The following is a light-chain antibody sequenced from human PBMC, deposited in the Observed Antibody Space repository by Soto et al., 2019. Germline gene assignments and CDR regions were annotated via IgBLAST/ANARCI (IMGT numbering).Light chain of an antibody. J-gene: IGLJ1*01. V-gene: IGLV2-14*03. Sequence: SALTQPASVSGSPRQSITISCIGTSSDIGAYDLVSWYQQHPGRAPKLIIYEVSHRFSGLSYRFSGSKSGNTASLTISGLQAEDEGDYYWTSFAAGRVYGFGRGTKVTV. CDR2: EVS. CDR1: SSDIGAYDL. CDR3: TSFAAGRVYG.